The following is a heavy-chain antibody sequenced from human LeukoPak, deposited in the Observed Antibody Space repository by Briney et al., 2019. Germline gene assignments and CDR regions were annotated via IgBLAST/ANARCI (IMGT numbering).Heavy chain of an antibody. D-gene: IGHD3-10*01. J-gene: IGHJ4*02. CDR2: ISYDGSNK. Sequence: GGSLRLSCAASGFTFSSYGMHWVRQAPGKGLEWVAVISYDGSNKYYADPVKGRFTISRDNSKNTLYLQMNSLRAEDTAVYYCAKDQAMVRGVFDYWGQGTLVTVSS. CDR3: AKDQAMVRGVFDY. V-gene: IGHV3-30*18. CDR1: GFTFSSYG.